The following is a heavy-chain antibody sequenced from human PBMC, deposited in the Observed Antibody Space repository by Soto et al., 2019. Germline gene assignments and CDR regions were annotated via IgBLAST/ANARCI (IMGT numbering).Heavy chain of an antibody. D-gene: IGHD3-10*01. J-gene: IGHJ3*02. V-gene: IGHV3-23*01. Sequence: EVQLLESGGDLVQPXGXXXXXXXXXXXXXXXYAMXWVRQAPGKGLEWVSGISGSGTSTYYADSVKGRFTGSRDNSKNTLYLQINSLYSEDTALYYCARRTGPRLVRVRMTFAIGGQGTMGTVS. CDR3: ARRTGPRLVRVRMTFAI. CDR2: ISGSGTST. CDR1: XXXXXXYA.